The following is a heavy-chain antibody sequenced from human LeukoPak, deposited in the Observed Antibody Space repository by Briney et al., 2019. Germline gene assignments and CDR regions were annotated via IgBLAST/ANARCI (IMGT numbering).Heavy chain of an antibody. J-gene: IGHJ4*02. V-gene: IGHV3-9*01. CDR2: ISWNSGSI. Sequence: GGSLRLSCAASGFTFDDYAMHWVRQAPGKGLEWVSGISWNSGSIGYADSVKGRFTISRDNAKNSLYLQMNSLRAGDTAVYYCARGPLYSSSWYVYGSSYYFGYWGQGTLVTVSS. CDR1: GFTFDDYA. CDR3: ARGPLYSSSWYVYGSSYYFGY. D-gene: IGHD6-13*01.